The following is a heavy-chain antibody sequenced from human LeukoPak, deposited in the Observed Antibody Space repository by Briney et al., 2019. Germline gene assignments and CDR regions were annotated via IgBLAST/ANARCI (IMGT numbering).Heavy chain of an antibody. Sequence: AGGSLRLSCAASGFTFSSYWMHWVRQAPGKGLVWVSRINSDGSSTSYADSVKGRFTISRDNAKNTLYLQMNSLRAEDPAAYYCARVGRTVTYSFDYWGQGTLVTVSS. CDR2: INSDGSST. CDR1: GFTFSSYW. D-gene: IGHD4-17*01. V-gene: IGHV3-74*01. J-gene: IGHJ4*02. CDR3: ARVGRTVTYSFDY.